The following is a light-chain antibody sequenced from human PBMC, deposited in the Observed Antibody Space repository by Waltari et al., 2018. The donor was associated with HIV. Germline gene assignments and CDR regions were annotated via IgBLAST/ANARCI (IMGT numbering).Light chain of an antibody. V-gene: IGKV1-33*01. CDR1: QDIKHY. Sequence: DIQMNQSPFSLSASVGDRVTITCQASQDIKHYLNWYQQKPGKAPKLLIFDASKLETGVPSRFSGSGSGTHFSLTISSLRPEDNATYYCQQYDDLEYTFGQGTKLEMK. J-gene: IGKJ2*01. CDR2: DAS. CDR3: QQYDDLEYT.